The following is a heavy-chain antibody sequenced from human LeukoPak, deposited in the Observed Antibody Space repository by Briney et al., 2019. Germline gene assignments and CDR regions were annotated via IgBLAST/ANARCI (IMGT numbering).Heavy chain of an antibody. Sequence: SETLSLTCTVSGGSISSGGYYWSWIRQHPGKGLEWIGYIYYSGSTYYNPSLKSRVTISVDTSKNQFSLKLSSVTAADTAVYYCARGGRWLPFDYWGQGTLVTVSS. CDR1: GGSISSGGYY. V-gene: IGHV4-31*03. J-gene: IGHJ4*02. CDR2: IYYSGST. CDR3: ARGGRWLPFDY. D-gene: IGHD5-24*01.